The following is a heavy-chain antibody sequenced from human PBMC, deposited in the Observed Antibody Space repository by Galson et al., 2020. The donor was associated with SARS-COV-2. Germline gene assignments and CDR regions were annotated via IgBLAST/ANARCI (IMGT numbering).Heavy chain of an antibody. CDR1: GFMLSSYT. D-gene: IGHD2-15*01. V-gene: IGHV3-30*04. CDR2: VSKDGRNK. J-gene: IGHJ3*02. Sequence: TGGSLRLSCVASGFMLSSYTVHWVRQAPGKGLEWVSLVSKDGRNKYYVDSVKGRFTISRDNSKNTLYLEMNTLRPEDTALYYCAREGPEATAGSGDALDIWGQGTMVSVSS. CDR3: AREGPEATAGSGDALDI.